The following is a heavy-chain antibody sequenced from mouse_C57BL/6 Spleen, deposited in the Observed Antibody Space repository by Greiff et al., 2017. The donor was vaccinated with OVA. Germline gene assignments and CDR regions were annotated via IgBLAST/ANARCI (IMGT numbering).Heavy chain of an antibody. Sequence: EVQVVESGGGLVQPGGSLKLSCAASGFTFSDYYMYWVRQIPEKRLEWVAYISNGGGSTYYPDTVKGRFTISRDNAKNTLYLQMSRLKSEDTAMYYCARQVGRTYAMDYWCQGTSVTVSS. CDR2: ISNGGGST. CDR3: ARQVGRTYAMDY. CDR1: GFTFSDYY. V-gene: IGHV5-12*01. J-gene: IGHJ4*01. D-gene: IGHD4-1*01.